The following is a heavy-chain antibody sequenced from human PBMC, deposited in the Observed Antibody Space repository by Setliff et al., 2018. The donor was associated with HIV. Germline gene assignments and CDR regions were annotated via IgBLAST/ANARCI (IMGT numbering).Heavy chain of an antibody. CDR1: GVSTISSSSSYY. CDR3: ARQGNIVVVTSFDY. Sequence: SETLSLTCIVSGVSTISSSSSYYWGWIRQPPGKGLEWIGYISHSGITYYNPSLKSRVTISVDTSKNHFSLRLSSVTAADTAVYYCARQGNIVVVTSFDYWGQGTLVTVS. CDR2: ISHSGIT. D-gene: IGHD2-21*02. V-gene: IGHV4-39*01. J-gene: IGHJ4*02.